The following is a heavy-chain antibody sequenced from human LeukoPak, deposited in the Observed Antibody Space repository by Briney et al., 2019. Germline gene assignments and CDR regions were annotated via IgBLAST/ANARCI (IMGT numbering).Heavy chain of an antibody. V-gene: IGHV4-59*01. J-gene: IGHJ3*02. CDR1: GGSISSYY. CDR2: VFYSVST. CDR3: ARVNYGSGSVGAFDI. D-gene: IGHD3-10*01. Sequence: PSETLSLTCTVSGGSISSYYWSSIRQPPAQGLEWIGYVFYSVSTNYNPSLKSRVTISVDTSKNQFSLKLSSVAAADTAVYYCARVNYGSGSVGAFDIWGQGTMVTVSS.